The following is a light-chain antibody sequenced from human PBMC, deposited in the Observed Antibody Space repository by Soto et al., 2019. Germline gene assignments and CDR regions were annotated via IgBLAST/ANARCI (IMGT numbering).Light chain of an antibody. V-gene: IGKV1-5*01. CDR3: QQYNSYSLT. J-gene: IGKJ4*01. CDR2: DVS. CDR1: QTLSSW. Sequence: DIQMTQSPSTLSASVGDRVTITCRASQTLSSWLAWYQQKPGKAPKLLIYDVSSLESGVPSRFSSSGSGTEFTLTISSLQPDDFATYYCQQYNSYSLTFGGGTKVDIK.